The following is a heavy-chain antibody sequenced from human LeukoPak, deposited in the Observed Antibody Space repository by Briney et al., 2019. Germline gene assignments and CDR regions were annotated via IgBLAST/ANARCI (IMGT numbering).Heavy chain of an antibody. CDR3: ARSKGTYYDFWSGYFIDY. Sequence: GASVKVSCKASGYTFTSYDINWVRQATGQGLEWMGWMNPNSGNTGYAQKFQGRVTITRNTSINTAYMELSSLRSEDTAVYYCARSKGTYYDFWSGYFIDYWGQGTLVTVSS. CDR1: GYTFTSYD. J-gene: IGHJ4*02. D-gene: IGHD3-3*01. V-gene: IGHV1-8*03. CDR2: MNPNSGNT.